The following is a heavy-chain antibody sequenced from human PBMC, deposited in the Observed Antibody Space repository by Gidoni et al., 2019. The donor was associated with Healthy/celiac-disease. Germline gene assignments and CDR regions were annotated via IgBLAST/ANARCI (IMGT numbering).Heavy chain of an antibody. CDR1: GFTVSSNY. D-gene: IGHD5-18*01. Sequence: EVQLVESGGGLVQPGGSLRLSCAASGFTVSSNYMSWVRQAPGKGLEWVSVIYSGGSTYYADSVKGRFTISRDNSKNTLYLQMNSLRAEDTAVYYCAGRNVDTAMVFFYWGQGTLVTVSS. J-gene: IGHJ4*02. CDR2: IYSGGST. V-gene: IGHV3-66*02. CDR3: AGRNVDTAMVFFY.